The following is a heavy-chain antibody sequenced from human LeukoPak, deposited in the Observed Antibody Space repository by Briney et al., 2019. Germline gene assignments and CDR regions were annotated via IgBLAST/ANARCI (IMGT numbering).Heavy chain of an antibody. V-gene: IGHV3-30-3*01. Sequence: SGGSLRLSCAASGFTFSSYAMHWVRQAPGKGLEWVAVISYDGSNKYYADSVKGRFTISRDNSKNTLYLQMNSLRAEDTAVYYCATPPEPRKAFDAFDIWGQGTMVTVSS. CDR1: GFTFSSYA. CDR3: ATPPEPRKAFDAFDI. CDR2: ISYDGSNK. J-gene: IGHJ3*02.